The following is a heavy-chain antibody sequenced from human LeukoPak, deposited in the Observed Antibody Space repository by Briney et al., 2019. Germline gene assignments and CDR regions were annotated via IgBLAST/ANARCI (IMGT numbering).Heavy chain of an antibody. J-gene: IGHJ4*02. CDR2: VSAYNGNT. Sequence: ASVKVSCKASGYTFTSYGISWVRQAPGQGLEWMGWVSAYNGNTNYAQKFQGRVTMTTDTSTSTAYMELRSLRSDDTALYYCARDGTGTTGTTYDYWGQGTLVTVSS. CDR1: GYTFTSYG. D-gene: IGHD1-1*01. CDR3: ARDGTGTTGTTYDY. V-gene: IGHV1-18*01.